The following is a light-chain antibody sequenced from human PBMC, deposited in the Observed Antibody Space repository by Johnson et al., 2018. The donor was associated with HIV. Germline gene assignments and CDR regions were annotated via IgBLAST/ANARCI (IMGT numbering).Light chain of an antibody. Sequence: QSVLTQPPSVSAAPGQKVTISCSGSSSNIGNNYVSWYQQLPGTAPKLLIYENNKRPSGIPDRFSGSKSGTSATLGITGLQTGDEADYYCGTWDSSLSAVYVVGTGTKVTV. J-gene: IGLJ1*01. CDR1: SSNIGNNY. CDR3: GTWDSSLSAVYV. CDR2: ENN. V-gene: IGLV1-51*02.